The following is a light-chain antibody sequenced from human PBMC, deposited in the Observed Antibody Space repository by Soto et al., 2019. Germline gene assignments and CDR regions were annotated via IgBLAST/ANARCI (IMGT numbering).Light chain of an antibody. J-gene: IGLJ1*01. V-gene: IGLV3-1*01. CDR2: QDS. Sequence: SSELTQPPSVSVSPGQTASITCSGDKLGDKYACWYQQKPGQSPVLVIYQDSKRPSGIPERFSGSNSGNTATLTISGTQAMDEADYYCQAWDSSTDVLVTGTKLTVL. CDR1: KLGDKY. CDR3: QAWDSSTDV.